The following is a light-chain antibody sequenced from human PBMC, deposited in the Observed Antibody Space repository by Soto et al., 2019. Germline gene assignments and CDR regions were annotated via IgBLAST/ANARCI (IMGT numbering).Light chain of an antibody. CDR2: EDD. V-gene: IGLV2-23*01. J-gene: IGLJ2*01. Sequence: QSALTQPASVSASPGEPITISCTGTSSDVGSYRLVSWYQQHPGKAPKLIIYEDDERPSGVSNRCSGSKSGNTASLTISGLQAEDEADYYCSSYAGRSTFVVFGGGTKVTVL. CDR1: SSDVGSYRL. CDR3: SSYAGRSTFVV.